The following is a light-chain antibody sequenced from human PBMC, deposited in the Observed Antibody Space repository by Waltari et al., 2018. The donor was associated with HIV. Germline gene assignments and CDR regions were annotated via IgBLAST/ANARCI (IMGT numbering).Light chain of an antibody. CDR3: YSAADNNQV. CDR2: GNN. V-gene: IGLV1-44*01. J-gene: IGLJ3*02. Sequence: QSVLAQPPSVSGTPGQRVTISCSGTTSNIGTNVVNWYQQVPGMAPKLLISGNNQRPSGVPDRFSGFKSGTSASLAINGLQSEDEADYYCYSAADNNQVFGGGTKLTVL. CDR1: TSNIGTNV.